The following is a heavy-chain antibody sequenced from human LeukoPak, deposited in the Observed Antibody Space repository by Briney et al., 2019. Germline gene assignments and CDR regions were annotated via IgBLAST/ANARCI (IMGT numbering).Heavy chain of an antibody. V-gene: IGHV3-64*01. D-gene: IGHD3-22*01. CDR1: GFTFSSYA. Sequence: GSLRLSCAASGFTFSSYAMHWVRQAPGKGLEYVSAISTNGGSTYYANSVKGRFTISRDNSKNTLYLQMGSLRAEDMAMYYCASGDSMIVVVKGFDSWGQGTLVTVSS. J-gene: IGHJ4*02. CDR3: ASGDSMIVVVKGFDS. CDR2: ISTNGGST.